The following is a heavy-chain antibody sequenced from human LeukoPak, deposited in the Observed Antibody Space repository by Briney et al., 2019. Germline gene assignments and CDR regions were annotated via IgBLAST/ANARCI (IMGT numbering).Heavy chain of an antibody. CDR1: GYTFTGYY. D-gene: IGHD6-13*01. Sequence: ASVKVSCKASGYTFTGYYMHWVRQAPGQGLEWMGWISAYNGNTNYAQKLQGRVTMTTDTSTSTAYMELRSLRSDDTAVYYCARGLAGIDAFDIWGQGTMVTVSS. CDR3: ARGLAGIDAFDI. V-gene: IGHV1-18*04. CDR2: ISAYNGNT. J-gene: IGHJ3*02.